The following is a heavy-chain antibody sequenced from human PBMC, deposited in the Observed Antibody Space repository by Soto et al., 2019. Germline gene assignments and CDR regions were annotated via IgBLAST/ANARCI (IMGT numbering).Heavy chain of an antibody. D-gene: IGHD5-12*01. CDR2: IHPGDSDT. CDR1: GYSFTSYW. J-gene: IGHJ5*02. Sequence: GESLKISCKGSGYSFTSYWIGWVRQMPGKGLEWMGIIHPGDSDTRYSPSFQGQVTILVDKSISTAYLHWSSLKASDSAIYYCATVNVVATNKDWFATWGQGTLVTVSS. V-gene: IGHV5-51*01. CDR3: ATVNVVATNKDWFAT.